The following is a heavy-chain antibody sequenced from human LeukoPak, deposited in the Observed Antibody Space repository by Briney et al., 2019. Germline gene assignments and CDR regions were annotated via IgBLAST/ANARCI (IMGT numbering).Heavy chain of an antibody. V-gene: IGHV4-30-4*08. CDR1: GGSISSGSYY. D-gene: IGHD4-17*01. J-gene: IGHJ4*02. CDR3: ARVGAPHGDCDY. CDR2: IYYSGST. Sequence: SQTLSLTCTVSGGSISSGSYYWSWIRQPPGKGLEWIGYIYYSGSTYYNPSLKSRVTISVDTSKNQFSLKLSSVTAADTAVYYCARVGAPHGDCDYWGQGTLVTVSS.